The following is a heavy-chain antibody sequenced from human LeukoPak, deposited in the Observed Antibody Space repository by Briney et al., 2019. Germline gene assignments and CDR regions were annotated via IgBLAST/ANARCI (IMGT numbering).Heavy chain of an antibody. D-gene: IGHD6-6*01. CDR2: ISAYKGNT. V-gene: IGHV1-18*01. J-gene: IGHJ6*03. Sequence: ASVKVSCKASGYTFTSYGISWVRQAPGQGLEWMGWISAYKGNTNYAQKLQGRVTMTTDTSTSTAYMELRSLRSDDTAVYYCARDGGYSSSSGRYYYYMDVWGKGTTVTVSS. CDR3: ARDGGYSSSSGRYYYYMDV. CDR1: GYTFTSYG.